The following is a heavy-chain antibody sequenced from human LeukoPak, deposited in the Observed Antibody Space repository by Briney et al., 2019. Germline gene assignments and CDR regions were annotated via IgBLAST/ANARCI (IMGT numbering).Heavy chain of an antibody. CDR1: GFSFSYYG. V-gene: IGHV3-30*02. Sequence: PGGSLRLSCAAFGFSFSYYGMHWVRQAPGKGLEWVAFIRFEGNEKFYADSVKGRFRISRDNSKNTLYLEMNGLRGEDTAVYYCAKDLMRDRWFGESWGQGTLVTVSS. CDR3: AKDLMRDRWFGES. J-gene: IGHJ5*02. CDR2: IRFEGNEK. D-gene: IGHD3-10*01.